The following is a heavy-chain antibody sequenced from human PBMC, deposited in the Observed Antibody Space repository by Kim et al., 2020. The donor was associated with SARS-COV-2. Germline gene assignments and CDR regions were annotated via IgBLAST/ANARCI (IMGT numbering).Heavy chain of an antibody. Sequence: GGSLRLSCAASGFTFSSYGMHWVRQAPGKGLEWVAVISYDGSNKYYADSVKGRFTISRDNSKNTLYLQMNSLRAEDTAVYYCASLYSSSSGINYYYYYG. CDR1: GFTFSSYG. V-gene: IGHV3-30*03. J-gene: IGHJ6*01. D-gene: IGHD6-6*01. CDR3: ASLYSSSSGINYYYYYG. CDR2: ISYDGSNK.